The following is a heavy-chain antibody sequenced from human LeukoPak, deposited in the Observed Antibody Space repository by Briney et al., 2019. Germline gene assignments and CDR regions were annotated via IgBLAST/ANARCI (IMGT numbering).Heavy chain of an antibody. Sequence: AASVKVSCKASGYTFTGYYMHWVRQAPGQGLEWMGWISPTSGGTNYAQKFQGRVTMTRDTSISTAYMELSRLTSDDTAVYYCARVKSIQGARRGMDVWGKGTTVTISS. CDR1: GYTFTGYY. V-gene: IGHV1-2*02. J-gene: IGHJ6*04. CDR3: ARVKSIQGARRGMDV. CDR2: ISPTSGGT. D-gene: IGHD6-6*01.